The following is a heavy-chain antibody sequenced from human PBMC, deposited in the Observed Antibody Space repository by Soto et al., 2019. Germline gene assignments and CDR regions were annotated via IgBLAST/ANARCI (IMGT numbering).Heavy chain of an antibody. J-gene: IGHJ4*02. Sequence: GSLRLSCAASGFTFSNYGMHWVRQAPGKGLEWVAFIWYDGVKNYYAESVKGRFAISRDNSKNTLYLQMNSLRVEDTAVYYCARDGDVNTGFGKDYWGQGTLVTVSS. V-gene: IGHV3-33*01. CDR1: GFTFSNYG. D-gene: IGHD3-16*01. CDR3: ARDGDVNTGFGKDY. CDR2: IWYDGVKN.